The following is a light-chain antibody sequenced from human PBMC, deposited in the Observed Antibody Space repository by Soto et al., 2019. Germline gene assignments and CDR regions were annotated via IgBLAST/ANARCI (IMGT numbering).Light chain of an antibody. J-gene: IGKJ3*01. V-gene: IGKV3-15*01. CDR3: QHYSNWPPT. CDR1: ESVHRN. Sequence: EVVMTQSPATLSVSPGARVTLSCRASESVHRNLAWYQQKPGQGPSLLIYYASTRATGGPDRFTGSGSGTEFTLTISSLQSEDFGVYHCQHYSNWPPTVGPGTKVEIK. CDR2: YAS.